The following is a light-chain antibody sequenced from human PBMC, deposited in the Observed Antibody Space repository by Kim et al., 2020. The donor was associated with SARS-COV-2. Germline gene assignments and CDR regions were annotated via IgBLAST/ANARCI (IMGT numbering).Light chain of an antibody. CDR3: GSCAGNYIWV. V-gene: IGLV2-8*01. CDR2: EVT. Sequence: QSALTQPPSASGSPGRSVTISCTGASSDVGGYNCVSWYQQHPGKAPKLMIYEVTKRPAGVPDRFSGSKSGNTASLTVSGLQAEDEADYYCGSCAGNYIWVFGGGTQLTVL. J-gene: IGLJ3*02. CDR1: SSDVGGYNC.